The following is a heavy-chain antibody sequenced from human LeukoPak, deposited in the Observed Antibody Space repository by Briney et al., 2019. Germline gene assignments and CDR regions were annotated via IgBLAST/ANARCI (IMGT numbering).Heavy chain of an antibody. CDR2: INHSGST. V-gene: IGHV4-34*01. J-gene: IGHJ4*02. CDR1: GGSFSGYY. Sequence: SETLSLTCAVYGGSFSGYYWSWIRQPPGKGLEWIGEINHSGSTNYNPSLKSRVTISVDTSKNQFSLKLSSVTAADTAVYYCARGVLLGYFDWLGIDYWGQGTLVTVSS. D-gene: IGHD3-9*01. CDR3: ARGVLLGYFDWLGIDY.